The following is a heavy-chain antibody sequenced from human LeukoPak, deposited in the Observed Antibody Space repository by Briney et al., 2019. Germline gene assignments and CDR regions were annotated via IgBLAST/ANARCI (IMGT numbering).Heavy chain of an antibody. V-gene: IGHV1-2*02. CDR3: ARESGSYFFDDYYFDY. D-gene: IGHD1-26*01. Sequence: ASVKVSCKASGYTFTGYYIHWVRQAPGQGLEWMGWINPKSGGTKYAQKFQGRVTMTRDTSINTAYMELSRLRSDDTAVYYCARESGSYFFDDYYFDYWGQGTLVTVSS. J-gene: IGHJ4*02. CDR2: INPKSGGT. CDR1: GYTFTGYY.